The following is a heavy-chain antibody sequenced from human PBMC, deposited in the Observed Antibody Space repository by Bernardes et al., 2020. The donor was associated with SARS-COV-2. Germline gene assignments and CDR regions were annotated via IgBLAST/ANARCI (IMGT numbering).Heavy chain of an antibody. CDR3: ARGQWLVGLDI. V-gene: IGHV4-59*01. J-gene: IGHJ3*02. CDR1: GGSISSYY. CDR2: IYYSGST. Sequence: SETLSLTCTVSGGSISSYYWSWIRQPPGKGLEWIGYIYYSGSTNYNPSLKSRVTISVDTSKNQFPLKLSSVTAADTAVYYCARGQWLVGLDIWGQGTIVTVSS. D-gene: IGHD6-19*01.